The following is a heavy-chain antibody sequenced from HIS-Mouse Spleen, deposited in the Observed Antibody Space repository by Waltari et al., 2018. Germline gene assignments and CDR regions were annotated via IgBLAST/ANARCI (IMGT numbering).Heavy chain of an antibody. V-gene: IGHV4-39*07. Sequence: QLQLQESGPGLVKPSETLSLTCTVSGGSISSSSYYWGWIRQPPGKGLEGIGSTYYSGSTFYTPSLKRRVTISVDTSKNQFSLKLSSVTAADTAVYYCAREIPYSSSWYDWYFDLWGRGTLVTVSS. D-gene: IGHD6-13*01. J-gene: IGHJ2*01. CDR2: TYYSGST. CDR3: AREIPYSSSWYDWYFDL. CDR1: GGSISSSSYY.